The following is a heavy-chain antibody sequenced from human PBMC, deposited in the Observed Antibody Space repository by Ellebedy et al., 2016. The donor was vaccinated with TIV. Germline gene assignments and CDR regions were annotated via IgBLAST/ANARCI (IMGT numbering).Heavy chain of an antibody. V-gene: IGHV5-51*01. CDR3: ARHPGIAGPGDY. J-gene: IGHJ4*02. CDR2: IYADDSDT. CDR1: GYTFSDHW. Sequence: GESLKISCKASGYTFSDHWVAWVRQMPGKGLEWMGIIYADDSDTRYSPSFRGQVTISVDKSINTAYLQWSTLKASDTAMYFYARHPGIAGPGDYWGQGTLVTVSS. D-gene: IGHD6-13*01.